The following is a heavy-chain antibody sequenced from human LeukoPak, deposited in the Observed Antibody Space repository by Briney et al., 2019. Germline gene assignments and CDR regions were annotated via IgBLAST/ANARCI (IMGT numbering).Heavy chain of an antibody. J-gene: IGHJ4*02. Sequence: SETLSLACTVSGGSISSYYWSWIRQPAGKGLEWIGRIYTSGSTNYNPSLKSRVTMSVDTSKNQFSLKLSSVTAADTAVYYCARDLNCSGGSCGDYWGQGTLVTVSS. D-gene: IGHD2-15*01. V-gene: IGHV4-4*07. CDR2: IYTSGST. CDR1: GGSISSYY. CDR3: ARDLNCSGGSCGDY.